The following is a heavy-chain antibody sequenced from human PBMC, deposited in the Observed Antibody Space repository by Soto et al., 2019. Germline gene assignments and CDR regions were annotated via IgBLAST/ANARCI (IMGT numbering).Heavy chain of an antibody. Sequence: QVQLVQSGAEVKKPGASVKVSCKASGYTFTSYAMHWVRQAPGQRLEWMGWINAGNGNTKYSQKFQGRVTITRDTSASTAYMELSSLRSEDTAVYYCATEGSGSYWFKAFDIWGQGTMVTVSS. V-gene: IGHV1-3*01. CDR2: INAGNGNT. CDR3: ATEGSGSYWFKAFDI. D-gene: IGHD3-10*01. J-gene: IGHJ3*02. CDR1: GYTFTSYA.